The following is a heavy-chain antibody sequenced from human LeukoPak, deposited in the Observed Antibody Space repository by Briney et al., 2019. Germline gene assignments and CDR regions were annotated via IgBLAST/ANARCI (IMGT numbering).Heavy chain of an antibody. D-gene: IGHD3-22*01. Sequence: TSETLSLTCTVSGGSISSYYWSWIRQPPGKVLEWIGYTYYSGSTNYNPSLKSRVTLSVDTSKTQFSLKLSSVTAADTAVYYCARDHYDSSGYSPYWYFDLWGRGTLVTVSS. J-gene: IGHJ2*01. CDR1: GGSISSYY. CDR2: TYYSGST. V-gene: IGHV4-59*01. CDR3: ARDHYDSSGYSPYWYFDL.